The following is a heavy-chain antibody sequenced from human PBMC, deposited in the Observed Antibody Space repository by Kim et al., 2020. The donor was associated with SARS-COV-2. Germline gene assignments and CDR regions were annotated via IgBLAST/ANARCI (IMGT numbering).Heavy chain of an antibody. V-gene: IGHV3-11*04. J-gene: IGHJ6*02. Sequence: FTISRDNAKNSLYLQMNSLRAEDTAVYYCARDPLMALGELYDYYYGMDVWGQGTTVTVSS. D-gene: IGHD3-10*01. CDR3: ARDPLMALGELYDYYYGMDV.